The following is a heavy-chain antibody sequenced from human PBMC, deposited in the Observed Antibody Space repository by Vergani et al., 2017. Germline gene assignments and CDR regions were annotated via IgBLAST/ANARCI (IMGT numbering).Heavy chain of an antibody. CDR3: AKKGGSLYYYGVDV. J-gene: IGHJ6*02. D-gene: IGHD1-26*01. CDR1: GFTFSNAW. V-gene: IGHV3-15*01. CDR2: IKSKTDGGTT. Sequence: EVQLLESGGGLVQPGGSLRLSCAASGFTFSNAWMSWVRQAPGKGLEWVGRIKSKTDGGTTDYAAPVKGRFTISRDNSKDTLFLQMNGLRPEDTGTYFCAKKGGSLYYYGVDVWGQGTTITVSS.